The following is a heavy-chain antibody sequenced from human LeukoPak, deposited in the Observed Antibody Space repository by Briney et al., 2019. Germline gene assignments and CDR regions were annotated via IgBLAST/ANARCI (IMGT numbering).Heavy chain of an antibody. J-gene: IGHJ5*02. V-gene: IGHV4-34*01. CDR1: GGSFSGYY. D-gene: IGHD6-19*01. CDR3: ASRIAVAGGWFDP. CDR2: INHSGST. Sequence: PSETLSLTCAVYGGSFSGYYWNWIRQPPGKGLEWIGEINHSGSTNYKPSLKSRVTISVDTSKNQFSLKLSSVTAADTAVYYCASRIAVAGGWFDPWGQGTLVTVSS.